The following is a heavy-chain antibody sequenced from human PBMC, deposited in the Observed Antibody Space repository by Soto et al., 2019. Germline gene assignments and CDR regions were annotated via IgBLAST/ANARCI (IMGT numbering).Heavy chain of an antibody. CDR2: IWYDGSNK. CDR1: GFTFSSYG. V-gene: IGHV3-33*01. Sequence: GGSLRLSCAASGFTFSSYGMHWVRQTPGKGLEWVAVIWYDGSNKYYADSVKGRFTISRDNSKNTLYLQMNSLRAEDTAVYYCARDPLILIAAAGDAFDIWGQGTMVTVSS. D-gene: IGHD6-13*01. J-gene: IGHJ3*02. CDR3: ARDPLILIAAAGDAFDI.